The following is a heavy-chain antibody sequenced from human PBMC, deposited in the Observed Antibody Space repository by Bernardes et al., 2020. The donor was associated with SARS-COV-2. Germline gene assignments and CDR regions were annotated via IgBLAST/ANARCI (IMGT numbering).Heavy chain of an antibody. CDR2: VNHDGSDT. V-gene: IGHV3-74*01. CDR3: ASGYHSGADCLK. D-gene: IGHD2-21*02. CDR1: GFTFSSCN. Sequence: GGSLRLSCAASGFTFSSCNMHWVRQAPGKGLMWVSRVNHDGSDTTYADSVRGRFTISRDNAKNTVSLQMNSLRAEDTAIYYCASGYHSGADCLKWGQGILVTVSS. J-gene: IGHJ4*02.